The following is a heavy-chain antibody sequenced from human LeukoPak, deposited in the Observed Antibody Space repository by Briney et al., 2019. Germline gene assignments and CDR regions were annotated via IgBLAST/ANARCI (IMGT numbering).Heavy chain of an antibody. CDR1: GYTFTDYY. V-gene: IGHV1-2*02. CDR3: ATVNYYYDSSGYHDY. Sequence: ASVKVSCKASGYTFTDYYMNWVRQAPGQGLEWMGWINPNSGDTKYSQKFQGRVTMTRDTSINTAFMDLSRLRSDDTAVYYCATVNYYYDSSGYHDYWGQGTLVTVSS. CDR2: INPNSGDT. J-gene: IGHJ4*02. D-gene: IGHD3-22*01.